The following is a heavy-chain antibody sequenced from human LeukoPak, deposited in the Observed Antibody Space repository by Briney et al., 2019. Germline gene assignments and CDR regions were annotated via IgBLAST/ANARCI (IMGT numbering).Heavy chain of an antibody. CDR2: ISGSGGST. J-gene: IGHJ5*02. Sequence: GGSLRLSCAASGFTFSSYAVSWVRQAPGKGLEWVSAISGSGGSTYYADSVKGRFTISRDNSKNTLYLQMNSLRAEDTAVYYCAKDRVPCGGDCQLNWFDPWGQGTLVTASS. V-gene: IGHV3-23*01. CDR3: AKDRVPCGGDCQLNWFDP. CDR1: GFTFSSYA. D-gene: IGHD2-21*02.